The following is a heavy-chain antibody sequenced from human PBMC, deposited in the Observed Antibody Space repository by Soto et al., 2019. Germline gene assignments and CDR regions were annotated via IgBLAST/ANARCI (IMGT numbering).Heavy chain of an antibody. D-gene: IGHD3-3*01. Sequence: SETLSLTCAVPGGSSSRGGYSWSWIRQTPGKGLAWIGYIYHSGSTYYNPSLKSRVTISVDRSKNQFSLKLSSVTAADTAVYYCARARVRVGFSSAYPDYCGQGTLVTGS. CDR2: IYHSGST. V-gene: IGHV4-30-2*01. J-gene: IGHJ4*02. CDR1: GGSSSRGGYS. CDR3: ARARVRVGFSSAYPDY.